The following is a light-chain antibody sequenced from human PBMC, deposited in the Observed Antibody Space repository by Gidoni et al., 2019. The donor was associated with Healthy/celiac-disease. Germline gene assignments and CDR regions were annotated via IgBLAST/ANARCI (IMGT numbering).Light chain of an antibody. CDR3: QQYDNLHMYT. CDR1: QDISNY. V-gene: IGKV1-33*01. Sequence: DIQMTQSPSSLSSSLGDRVTITCQASQDISNYLNWYQQKPGKAPKLLIYDASNLETGVPSRFSGSGSGTDFTFTISSLQPEDIATYYCQQYDNLHMYTFGQGTKLEIK. CDR2: DAS. J-gene: IGKJ2*01.